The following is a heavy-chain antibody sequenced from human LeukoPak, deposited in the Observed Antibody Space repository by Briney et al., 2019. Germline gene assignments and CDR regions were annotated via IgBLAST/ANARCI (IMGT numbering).Heavy chain of an antibody. CDR2: IYYSGST. Sequence: PSETLSLTCTVSGGSISSSNYYWGWICQPPGKGLEWIGSIYYSGSTSYNPSLKSRVTISVDTSKNQFSLKLSSVTAADTAVYYCARNFSSGWFDYWGQGTLVTVSS. CDR3: ARNFSSGWFDY. J-gene: IGHJ4*02. V-gene: IGHV4-39*07. CDR1: GGSISSSNYY. D-gene: IGHD6-19*01.